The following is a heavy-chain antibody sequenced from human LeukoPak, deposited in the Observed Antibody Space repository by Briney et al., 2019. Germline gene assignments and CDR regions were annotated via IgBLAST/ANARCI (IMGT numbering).Heavy chain of an antibody. Sequence: SETLSLTCTVSGGSISSYYWSWIRQPPGKGLEWIGYIYYIGSTNSNPSLKSRVTISVDTSKNQFSLKLSSVTAADTAVYYCAGSFSSWYLQYFQHWGQGTLVTVSS. CDR2: IYYIGST. J-gene: IGHJ1*01. CDR3: AGSFSSWYLQYFQH. V-gene: IGHV4-59*03. CDR1: GGSISSYY. D-gene: IGHD6-13*01.